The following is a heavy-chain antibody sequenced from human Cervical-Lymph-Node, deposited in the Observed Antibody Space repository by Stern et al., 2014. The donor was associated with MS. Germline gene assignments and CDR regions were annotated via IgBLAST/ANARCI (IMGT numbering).Heavy chain of an antibody. CDR2: FDPENGET. J-gene: IGHJ5*02. D-gene: IGHD6-6*01. CDR1: GHTVAEVS. CDR3: VAGSWWFDP. V-gene: IGHV1-24*01. Sequence: QVQLVQSGAEVKKPGASVKVSCKVSGHTVAEVSRHWVRQAPGKGLEWMGGFDPENGETIYAQNFQARVTMTEDTSTDTAYMELSKLTSDDTAVYYCVAGSWWFDPWGQGTLVTVS.